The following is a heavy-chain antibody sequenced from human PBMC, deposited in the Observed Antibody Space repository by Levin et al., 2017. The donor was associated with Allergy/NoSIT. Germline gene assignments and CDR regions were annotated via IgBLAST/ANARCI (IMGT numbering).Heavy chain of an antibody. CDR3: AREDSGYDRSFDY. CDR1: GYTFTGYY. J-gene: IGHJ4*02. Sequence: GESLKISCKASGYTFTGYYMHWVRQAPGQGLEWMGWINPNSGGTNYAQKFQGRVTMTRDTSISTAYMELSRLRSDDTAVYYCAREDSGYDRSFDYWGQGTLVTVSS. CDR2: INPNSGGT. V-gene: IGHV1-2*02. D-gene: IGHD5-12*01.